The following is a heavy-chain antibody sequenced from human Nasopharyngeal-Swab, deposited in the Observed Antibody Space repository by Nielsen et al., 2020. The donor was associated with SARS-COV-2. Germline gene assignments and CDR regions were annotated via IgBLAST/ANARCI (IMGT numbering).Heavy chain of an antibody. Sequence: GALRLSCAASGFTFSSYAMSWVRQAPGKGLEWVSAISGSGGSTYYADSVKGRFTISRDNSKNTLYLQMNSLRAEDTAIYYCARLTRITGTIVYWGQGTLVTVSS. CDR1: GFTFSSYA. CDR3: ARLTRITGTIVY. D-gene: IGHD1-7*01. V-gene: IGHV3-23*01. J-gene: IGHJ4*02. CDR2: ISGSGGST.